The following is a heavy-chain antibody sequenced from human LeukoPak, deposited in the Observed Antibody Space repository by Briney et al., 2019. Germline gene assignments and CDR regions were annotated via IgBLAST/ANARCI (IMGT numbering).Heavy chain of an antibody. CDR1: EFTFGDHA. CDR2: IRSRAYGGTT. J-gene: IGHJ6*02. D-gene: IGHD5-18*01. CDR3: ARGPIQQWLYNGMDV. V-gene: IGHV3-49*04. Sequence: GRSLRLSCTASEFTFGDHAMSWVRQAPGKGLEWVGFIRSRAYGGTTEYAPAVKGRFLISRDDSKSIAYLHMNSLKTGDTAVYYCARGPIQQWLYNGMDVWGQGTTVSVSS.